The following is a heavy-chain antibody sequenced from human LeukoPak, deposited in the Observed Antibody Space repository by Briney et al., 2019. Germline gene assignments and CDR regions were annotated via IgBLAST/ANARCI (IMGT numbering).Heavy chain of an antibody. D-gene: IGHD5-24*01. J-gene: IGHJ4*02. CDR1: GGSISSYY. CDR3: AGKHRGGYRFDY. Sequence: SETLSLICAVSGGSISSYYGSWLRQPTGEGLEWVGYIYYSGRTIHNPSLKGPVPLSLDPCRNQFSLKMNSATAADTAVYFCAGKHRGGYRFDYWGQGTLVTVSS. V-gene: IGHV4-59*01. CDR2: IYYSGRT.